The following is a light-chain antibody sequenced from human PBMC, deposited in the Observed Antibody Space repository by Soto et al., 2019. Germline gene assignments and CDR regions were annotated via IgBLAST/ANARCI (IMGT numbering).Light chain of an antibody. CDR2: EVS. Sequence: QSVLTQAASVSGSPGQSITIFCTGSSSDVGNYKFVSWYQQYPGKAPKVMLYEVSKRPSGVSYRFPGSQSGNTASLTISGLQAEDEADYYCCSYAGSYSSYFFGTGTKVTVL. J-gene: IGLJ1*01. CDR1: SSDVGNYKF. V-gene: IGLV2-23*02. CDR3: CSYAGSYSSYF.